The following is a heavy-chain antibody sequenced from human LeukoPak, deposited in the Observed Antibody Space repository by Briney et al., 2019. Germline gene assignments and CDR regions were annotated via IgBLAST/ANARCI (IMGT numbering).Heavy chain of an antibody. CDR1: GFTFSSYA. V-gene: IGHV3-23*01. J-gene: IGHJ4*02. CDR2: ISGSGGST. Sequence: PGGSLRLSCAASGFTFSSYAMSWVRQAPGKGLEWVSAISGSGGSTYYADSVKGRFTISRDNSENTLYLQMNSLRAEDTAVYYCAKDWGVGSPRGYFDYWGQGTLVTVSS. D-gene: IGHD1-26*01. CDR3: AKDWGVGSPRGYFDY.